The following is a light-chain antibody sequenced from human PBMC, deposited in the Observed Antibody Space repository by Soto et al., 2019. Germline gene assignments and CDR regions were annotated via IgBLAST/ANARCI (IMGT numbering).Light chain of an antibody. CDR1: QSVSSY. CDR2: DAS. V-gene: IGKV3-11*01. Sequence: EIVLTQSPATLSLCPGERATLSCRASQSVSSYLAWYQQKPGQAPRLLIYDASNRATGIPARFSGSGSGTDFTLTISGLEPEDFAVYYCQQRSNWPPWTFGEGTKVEIK. CDR3: QQRSNWPPWT. J-gene: IGKJ1*01.